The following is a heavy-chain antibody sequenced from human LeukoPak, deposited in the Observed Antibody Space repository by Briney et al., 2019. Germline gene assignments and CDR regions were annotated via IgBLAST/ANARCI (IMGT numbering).Heavy chain of an antibody. CDR2: ISAYNSNT. J-gene: IGHJ4*02. V-gene: IGHV1-18*04. D-gene: IGHD6-19*01. CDR3: ARAYGIAVAGRFDY. CDR1: GYTFTGYY. Sequence: ASVNVSCKASGYTFTGYYMHWVRQAPGQGLEWMGWISAYNSNTNYAQKLQGRVTMTTDTSTSTAYMELRSLRSDDTAVYYCARAYGIAVAGRFDYWGQGTLVTVSS.